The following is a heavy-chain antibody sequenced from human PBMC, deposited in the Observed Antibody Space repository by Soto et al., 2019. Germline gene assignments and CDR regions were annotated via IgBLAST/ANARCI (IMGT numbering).Heavy chain of an antibody. D-gene: IGHD5-12*01. J-gene: IGHJ4*02. CDR2: IIPLLGTA. CDR3: AKDCPIRSTFRGYDAIDF. V-gene: IGHV1-69*08. Sequence: QVQLVQSGAEVKKPGSSVKVSCKTSGGTFSNDIITWVRQAPGQGLEWMGRIIPLLGTANYAQKFQGRVTITADKSTSPAYMELNSLRSEDTAVYYCAKDCPIRSTFRGYDAIDFWGQGTLVTVSS. CDR1: GGTFSNDI.